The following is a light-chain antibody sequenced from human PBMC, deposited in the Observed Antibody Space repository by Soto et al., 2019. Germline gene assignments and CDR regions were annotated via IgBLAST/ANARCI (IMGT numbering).Light chain of an antibody. Sequence: DIVLTQSPSSLSLSPGERATLSCRASQSVSYNFLAWYQQKPGQAPRLLIYHASTMVTGIPDRFSGSGSGTDFTLTISRLEPEDFAVYYCQQYSSSQFTFGPGTKLDIK. CDR1: QSVSYNF. J-gene: IGKJ3*01. CDR2: HAS. CDR3: QQYSSSQFT. V-gene: IGKV3-20*01.